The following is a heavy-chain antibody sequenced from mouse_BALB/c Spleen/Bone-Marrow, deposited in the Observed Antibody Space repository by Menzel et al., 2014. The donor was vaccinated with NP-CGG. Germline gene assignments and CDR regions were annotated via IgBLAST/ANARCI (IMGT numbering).Heavy chain of an antibody. V-gene: IGHV1S132*01. CDR2: IFPGIGTT. CDR1: GYTFTNYW. Sequence: QVQLQQSGAELVKPGASVKLSCKTSGYTFTNYWIQWVKQRPGQGLGWIGEIFPGIGTTYYNEKFKGKATLTIDTSSSTAYMQLSSLTSEDSALYFYARGGNYGYWGQGTTLTVSS. D-gene: IGHD2-1*01. CDR3: ARGGNYGY. J-gene: IGHJ2*01.